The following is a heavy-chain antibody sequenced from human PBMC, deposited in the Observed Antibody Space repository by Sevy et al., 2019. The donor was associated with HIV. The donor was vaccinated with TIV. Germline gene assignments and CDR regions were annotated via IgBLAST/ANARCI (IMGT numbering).Heavy chain of an antibody. D-gene: IGHD6-19*01. J-gene: IGHJ4*02. CDR2: FDPEDGET. Sequence: ASVKVSCKVSGYTLTELSMHWVRQAPGKGLEWMGGFDPEDGETIYAQKFQGRVTMTEDTSTDTAYMELNSLRPEDTAVYYCATGYTTGWPRGYWGQGTLVTVSS. V-gene: IGHV1-24*01. CDR1: GYTLTELS. CDR3: ATGYTTGWPRGY.